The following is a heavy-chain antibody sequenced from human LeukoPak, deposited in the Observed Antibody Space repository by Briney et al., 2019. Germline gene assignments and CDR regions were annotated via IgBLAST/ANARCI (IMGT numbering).Heavy chain of an antibody. D-gene: IGHD3/OR15-3a*01. CDR2: IYYTGNT. Sequence: SETLSLTCTVSGVSIGSSNSYWGWIRQPPGKGLEWIGSIYYTGNTYYNASLKSRVTISIDTSKNQISLRLTSVTATDTAMYYCARQTGSGLFTLPGGQGTLVTVSS. CDR3: ARQTGSGLFTLP. J-gene: IGHJ4*02. V-gene: IGHV4-39*01. CDR1: GVSIGSSNSY.